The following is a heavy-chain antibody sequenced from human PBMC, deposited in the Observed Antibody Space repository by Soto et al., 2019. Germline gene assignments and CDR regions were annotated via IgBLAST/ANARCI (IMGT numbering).Heavy chain of an antibody. J-gene: IGHJ5*02. V-gene: IGHV4-61*01. CDR1: GDSVSTDRYF. CDR2: ISYTGDT. D-gene: IGHD1-26*01. Sequence: SETLSLTCIVSGDSVSTDRYFWTWIRQPPGKGLEWIAYISYTGDTNYNPSLKSRVTISIDTSRNQFSLTLTSVTAADTAVYFCARIVVGATVDLWGQGSLVTVSS. CDR3: ARIVVGATVDL.